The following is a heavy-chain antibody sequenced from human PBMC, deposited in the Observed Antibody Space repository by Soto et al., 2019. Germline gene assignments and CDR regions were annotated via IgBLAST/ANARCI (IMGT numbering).Heavy chain of an antibody. CDR2: IKQDGSEK. D-gene: IGHD6-6*01. V-gene: IGHV3-7*01. CDR3: ARDWRSAFDY. CDR1: GFTFGSYW. J-gene: IGHJ4*02. Sequence: LRLSCAASGFTFGSYWMSWVRQAPGKGLEWVANIKQDGSEKYYVDSVKGRFTISRDNAKNSLYLQMNSLRAEDTAVYYCARDWRSAFDYWGQGTLVTVSS.